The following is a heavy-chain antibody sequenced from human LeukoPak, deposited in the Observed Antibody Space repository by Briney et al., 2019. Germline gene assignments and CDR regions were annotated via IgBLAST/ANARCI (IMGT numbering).Heavy chain of an antibody. Sequence: GRSLRLSCAASGFTFDDYAMHWVRQAPGKSLEWVSGISWNSGSIGYADSVKGRFTISRDNAKNSLYLQMNSLRAEDTALYYCAKESYYYDSSGYYYFDYWGQGTLVTVSS. CDR1: GFTFDDYA. V-gene: IGHV3-9*01. D-gene: IGHD3-22*01. CDR2: ISWNSGSI. CDR3: AKESYYYDSSGYYYFDY. J-gene: IGHJ4*02.